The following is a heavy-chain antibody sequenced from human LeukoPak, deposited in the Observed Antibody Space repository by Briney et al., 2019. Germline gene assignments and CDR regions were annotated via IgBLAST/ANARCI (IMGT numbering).Heavy chain of an antibody. Sequence: PSETLSLTCTVSGGSISSYYWSWIRQPPGKGLEWIGYIYYSGSTNYNPSLKSRVTISVDTSKNQFSLKLSSVTAADTAVYYCARENSWGVVPAATFDPGGQGTLVTVSS. V-gene: IGHV4-59*01. CDR1: GGSISSYY. CDR3: ARENSWGVVPAATFDP. CDR2: IYYSGST. J-gene: IGHJ5*02. D-gene: IGHD2-2*01.